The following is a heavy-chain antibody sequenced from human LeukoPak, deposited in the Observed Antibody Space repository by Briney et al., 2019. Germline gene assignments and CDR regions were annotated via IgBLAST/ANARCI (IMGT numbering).Heavy chain of an antibody. Sequence: GRSLRLSCAASGFTFSSYGMHWVRQAPGKGLEWVAVICYDGSHKFNGGSVKGRFTISRDNSKNTLFLQMDSLRADDTAVYYCAREGDSSSWTFDYWGQGTLVTVSS. CDR3: AREGDSSSWTFDY. CDR2: ICYDGSHK. CDR1: GFTFSSYG. D-gene: IGHD6-13*01. J-gene: IGHJ4*02. V-gene: IGHV3-33*01.